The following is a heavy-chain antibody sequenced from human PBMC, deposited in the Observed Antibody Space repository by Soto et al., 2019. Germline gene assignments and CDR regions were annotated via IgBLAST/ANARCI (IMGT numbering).Heavy chain of an antibody. CDR2: ISYDGSNK. Sequence: GGSLRLSCAASGFTFSSYAMHWVRQAPGKGLEWVAVISYDGSNKYYADSVKGRFTISGDNSKNTLYLQMNSLRAEDTAVYYCARDRLPVFWNTSRALFSRDTDAFDIWGQGTMVTVSS. V-gene: IGHV3-30-3*01. CDR3: ARDRLPVFWNTSRALFSRDTDAFDI. D-gene: IGHD2-2*01. J-gene: IGHJ3*02. CDR1: GFTFSSYA.